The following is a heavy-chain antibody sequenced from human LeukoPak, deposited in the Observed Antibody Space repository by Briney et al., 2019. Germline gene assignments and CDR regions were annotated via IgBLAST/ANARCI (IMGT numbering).Heavy chain of an antibody. V-gene: IGHV3-30-3*01. J-gene: IGHJ4*02. CDR3: ARATNTAYSYDSGGSSY. CDR1: GFTFSNFA. D-gene: IGHD3-22*01. Sequence: PGGSLRLSCAASGFTFSNFAMHWVRQAPGKGLDRVAVISYDGSIKDYAQSVKGRFTISRDNSKNTLFLQMNSLRAEDTAVYYCARATNTAYSYDSGGSSYWGQGTLVTVSS. CDR2: ISYDGSIK.